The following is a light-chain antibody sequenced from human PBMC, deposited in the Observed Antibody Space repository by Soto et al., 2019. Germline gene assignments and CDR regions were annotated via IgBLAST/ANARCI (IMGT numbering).Light chain of an antibody. J-gene: IGKJ2*01. Sequence: EIVMTQSSATLSVSPGDRATLSCRASQSVSSNLSWYQQKPGQAPRLLIYGASARATGIPARFSGSGYGTEFTLTISSLQSEDFALYYCQQYNNWPPYTFGQGTQLEIK. CDR3: QQYNNWPPYT. CDR2: GAS. V-gene: IGKV3-15*01. CDR1: QSVSSN.